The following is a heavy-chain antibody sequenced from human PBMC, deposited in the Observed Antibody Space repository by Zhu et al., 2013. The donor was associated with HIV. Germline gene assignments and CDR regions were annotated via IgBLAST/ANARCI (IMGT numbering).Heavy chain of an antibody. V-gene: IGHV1-46*01. CDR1: GYTFTNHF. Sequence: QVQLVQSGAEVKKPGASVKVSCKASGYTFTNHFLHWVRQAPGQGLEWMGIXNPSGDTTSYAQKFQGRVTMTRDTSTSTVYMELRSLRSEDTAVYYCASITVTSYYWGQGTLVTVSS. D-gene: IGHD4-17*01. CDR2: XNPSGDTT. CDR3: ASITVTSYY. J-gene: IGHJ4*02.